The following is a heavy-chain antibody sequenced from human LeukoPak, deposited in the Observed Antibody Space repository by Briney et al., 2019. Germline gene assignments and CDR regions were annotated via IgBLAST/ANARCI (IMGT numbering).Heavy chain of an antibody. CDR3: AIAREYYYDSSGYYWAY. CDR2: IKQDGSEK. Sequence: ETLSLTCAVYVGSFSGYYWSWVRQAPGKGLEWVANIKQDGSEKYYVDSVKGRFTISRDNAKNSLYLQMNSLRAEDTAVYYCAIAREYYYDSSGYYWAYWGQGTLVTVSS. CDR1: VGSFSGYY. V-gene: IGHV3-7*01. J-gene: IGHJ4*02. D-gene: IGHD3-22*01.